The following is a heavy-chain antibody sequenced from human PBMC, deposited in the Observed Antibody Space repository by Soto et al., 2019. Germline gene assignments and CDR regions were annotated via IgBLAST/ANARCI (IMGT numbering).Heavy chain of an antibody. V-gene: IGHV1-69*01. Sequence: QVQLVQSGAEVKKPGSSVKVSCKTSGVSFNNNGIGWVRQATGHGLEWMGGVSPPFRTSNYARKFQGSISITADASTGTVNMELSSLTSEDTAQYYCARVLYYGSGSYSPYGMDVWGQGTTVTVSS. CDR3: ARVLYYGSGSYSPYGMDV. J-gene: IGHJ6*02. CDR1: GVSFNNNG. D-gene: IGHD3-10*01. CDR2: VSPPFRTS.